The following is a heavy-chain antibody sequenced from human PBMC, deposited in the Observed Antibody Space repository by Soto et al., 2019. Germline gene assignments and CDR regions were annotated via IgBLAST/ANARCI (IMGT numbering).Heavy chain of an antibody. CDR3: ARHDFTVTTFDY. CDR1: GGSISSYY. D-gene: IGHD4-4*01. Sequence: SETLSLTCTVSGGSISSYYWSWIRQPPGKGLEWIGYIYYSGSTNYNPSLKSRVTISVDTSKNQFSLKLSSVTAADTAVYYCARHDFTVTTFDYWGQGTLVTVSS. J-gene: IGHJ4*02. CDR2: IYYSGST. V-gene: IGHV4-59*08.